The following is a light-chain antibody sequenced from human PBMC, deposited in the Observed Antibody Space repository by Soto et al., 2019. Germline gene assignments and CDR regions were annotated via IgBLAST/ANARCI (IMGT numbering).Light chain of an antibody. CDR3: QQYNNWPQT. Sequence: ESVWTQSPGTRSLSPGERATLSCRASQSVSSNLAWYQQKPGQTPRLLIYGASTRATGIPVRFSGSGSGTEFSLTISSLQSEDFAVYHCQQYNNWPQTFGQGTKVDIK. J-gene: IGKJ1*01. CDR1: QSVSSN. V-gene: IGKV3-15*01. CDR2: GAS.